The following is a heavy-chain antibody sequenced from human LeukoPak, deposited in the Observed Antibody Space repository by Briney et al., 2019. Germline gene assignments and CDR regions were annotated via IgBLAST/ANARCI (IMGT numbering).Heavy chain of an antibody. CDR1: GFTFSRYW. CDR3: AKVPDFDS. CDR2: IKPDGSER. V-gene: IGHV3-7*03. Sequence: GGSLRLSCAVSGFTFSRYWMSWIRQAPGKGLEWVANIKPDGSERDYGDSVKGRFTISRDNAKNSLYLQMNSLRAEDTAIYYCAKVPDFDSWGQGTLVTVSS. J-gene: IGHJ4*02.